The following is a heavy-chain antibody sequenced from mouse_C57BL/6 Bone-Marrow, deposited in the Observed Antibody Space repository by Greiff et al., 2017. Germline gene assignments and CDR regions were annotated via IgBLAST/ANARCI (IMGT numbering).Heavy chain of an antibody. CDR3: ARSYYSKYFDY. CDR2: IYPGDGDT. CDR1: GYAFSSSW. V-gene: IGHV1-82*01. J-gene: IGHJ2*01. D-gene: IGHD2-5*01. Sequence: QVQLKQSGPELVKPGASVKISCKASGYAFSSSWMNWVKQRPGKGLEWIGRIYPGDGDTNYNGKFKGQVTLTADKSSSTAYMQRSSLTSEDSAVYFCARSYYSKYFDYWGQGTTLTGSS.